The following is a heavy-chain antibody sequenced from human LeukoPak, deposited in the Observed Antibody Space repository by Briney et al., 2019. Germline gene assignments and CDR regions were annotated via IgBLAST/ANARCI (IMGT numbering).Heavy chain of an antibody. CDR3: AKDMVRHSSGYYSFDY. Sequence: GGSLRLSCAASGFTFDDYAMHWVRQARGKGLEGVSGISWNSGSIVYADSVKGRFTISRDNAKNSLYLQMNSLRAEDMALYYCAKDMVRHSSGYYSFDYWGQGTLVTVSS. CDR2: ISWNSGSI. D-gene: IGHD3-22*01. CDR1: GFTFDDYA. J-gene: IGHJ4*02. V-gene: IGHV3-9*03.